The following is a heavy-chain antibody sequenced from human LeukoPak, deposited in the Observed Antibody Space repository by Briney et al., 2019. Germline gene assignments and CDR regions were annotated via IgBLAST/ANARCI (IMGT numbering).Heavy chain of an antibody. D-gene: IGHD3-10*01. Sequence: SETLSLTCTVSGGSISSYYWSWIRQPPGKGLEWIGYIYYSGSTNYNPSLKSRVTISVDTSKNQFSLKLSSVTAADTAVYYCAREEKVYYYGSGSYSQIDYWGQGTLVTVSS. CDR1: GGSISSYY. J-gene: IGHJ4*02. V-gene: IGHV4-59*12. CDR2: IYYSGST. CDR3: AREEKVYYYGSGSYSQIDY.